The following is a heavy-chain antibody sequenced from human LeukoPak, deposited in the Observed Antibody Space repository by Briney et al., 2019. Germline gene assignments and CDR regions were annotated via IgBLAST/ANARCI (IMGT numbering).Heavy chain of an antibody. V-gene: IGHV4-61*02. CDR1: GGSISSGSYY. CDR3: ARDSYHYGSAAYYMDV. J-gene: IGHJ6*03. D-gene: IGHD3-10*01. Sequence: SETLSLTCTVSGGSISSGSYYWSWIRQPAGKGLEWIGRLSTSGTTNYNPSLKSRVTMSVDTSKNQFSLKLSSVTAADTAVHYCARDSYHYGSAAYYMDVWGKGTTVTISS. CDR2: LSTSGTT.